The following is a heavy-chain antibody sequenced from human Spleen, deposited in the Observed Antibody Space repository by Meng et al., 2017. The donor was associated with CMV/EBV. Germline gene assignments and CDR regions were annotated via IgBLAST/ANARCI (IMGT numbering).Heavy chain of an antibody. Sequence: TWPVPGRTSSSGGYYWSWIRQQPGKGLEWIGYIDYRGSTYYNQSLKSRVTISVDTSKSQFSLKLSSVTAADTAMYYCARFVKDFWTDYWGQGTLVTVSS. V-gene: IGHV4-31*02. J-gene: IGHJ4*02. D-gene: IGHD3/OR15-3a*01. CDR3: ARFVKDFWTDY. CDR2: IDYRGST. CDR1: GRTSSSGGYY.